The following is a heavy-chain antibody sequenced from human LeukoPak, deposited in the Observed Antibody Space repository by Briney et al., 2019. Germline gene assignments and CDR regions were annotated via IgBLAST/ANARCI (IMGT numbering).Heavy chain of an antibody. J-gene: IGHJ4*02. Sequence: GGSLRLSCAASGFTFSSYAMSWVRQAPGKGLEWVSAISGSGGSTYYADSVKGRFTISRDNSKNTLYLQMNSLRAEDAAVYYCAKARGYSGYEHFDYWGQGTLVTVSS. V-gene: IGHV3-23*01. CDR1: GFTFSSYA. CDR2: ISGSGGST. CDR3: AKARGYSGYEHFDY. D-gene: IGHD5-12*01.